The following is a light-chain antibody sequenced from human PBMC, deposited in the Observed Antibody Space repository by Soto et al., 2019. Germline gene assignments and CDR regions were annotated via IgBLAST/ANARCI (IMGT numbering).Light chain of an antibody. J-gene: IGKJ1*01. V-gene: IGKV3-15*01. CDR1: QSVSSS. CDR2: GAS. CDR3: QQYNDWPRT. Sequence: EIVLTQSQGTLSLSPWERATLSCRASQSVSSSALAWYQQKPGQAPRRLIYGASTRATGIPARFSGSGSGTEFTLTISSLQSEDFAVYYCQQYNDWPRTFGQGTKVDIK.